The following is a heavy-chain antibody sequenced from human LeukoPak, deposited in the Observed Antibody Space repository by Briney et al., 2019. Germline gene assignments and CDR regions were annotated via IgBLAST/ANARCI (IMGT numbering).Heavy chain of an antibody. J-gene: IGHJ5*02. D-gene: IGHD2-15*01. V-gene: IGHV3-64*01. Sequence: PGGSLRLSCAASGFTFSSYAMHWVRQAPGKGLEYVSAISSNGGSTYYANSVKGRFTISRDNSKNTLYLQMGSLRAEDMAVYYCARGSGSINMFTPSGFDPWGQGTLVTVSS. CDR3: ARGSGSINMFTPSGFDP. CDR1: GFTFSSYA. CDR2: ISSNGGST.